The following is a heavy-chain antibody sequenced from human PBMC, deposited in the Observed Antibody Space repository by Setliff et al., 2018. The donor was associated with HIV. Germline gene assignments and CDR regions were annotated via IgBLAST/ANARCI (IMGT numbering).Heavy chain of an antibody. V-gene: IGHV3-23*05. CDR3: ARVRLYNTALDY. Sequence: PGGSLRLSCAAPGFTFSSYASGWVRQAPGKGLEWVSTIYSGGSTYHADSVKGRFPLSRDTSKNTLFLQMNSLRPEDAAVYYCARVRLYNTALDYWGQGTLVTVSS. CDR2: IYSGGST. D-gene: IGHD3-3*01. J-gene: IGHJ4*02. CDR1: GFTFSSYA.